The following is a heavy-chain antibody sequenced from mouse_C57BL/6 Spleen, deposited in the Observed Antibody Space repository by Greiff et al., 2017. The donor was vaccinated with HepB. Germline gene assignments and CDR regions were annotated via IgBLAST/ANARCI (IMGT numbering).Heavy chain of an antibody. CDR3: ARDRVVDYYAMDY. CDR2: ISDGGSYT. D-gene: IGHD1-1*02. J-gene: IGHJ4*01. Sequence: DVKLVESGGGLVKPGGSLKLSCAASGFTFSSYAMSWVRQTPEKRLEWVATISDGGSYTYYPDNVKGRFTISRDNAKNNLYLQMSHLKSEDTAMYYCARDRVVDYYAMDYWGQGTSVTVSS. V-gene: IGHV5-4*01. CDR1: GFTFSSYA.